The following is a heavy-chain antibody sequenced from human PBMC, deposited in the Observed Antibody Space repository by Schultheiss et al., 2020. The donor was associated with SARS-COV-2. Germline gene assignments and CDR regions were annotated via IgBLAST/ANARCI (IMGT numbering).Heavy chain of an antibody. CDR1: GFTFSSYS. V-gene: IGHV3-21*01. CDR3: ARIPNIAVAGYYYYYGMDV. CDR2: ISSSSSYI. J-gene: IGHJ6*02. D-gene: IGHD6-19*01. Sequence: GGSLRLSCAASGFTFSSYSMNWVRQAPGKGLEWVSSISSSSSYIYYADSVKGRFTISRDNAKNSLYLQMNSLRAEDTAVYYCARIPNIAVAGYYYYYGMDVWGQGTTVTVSS.